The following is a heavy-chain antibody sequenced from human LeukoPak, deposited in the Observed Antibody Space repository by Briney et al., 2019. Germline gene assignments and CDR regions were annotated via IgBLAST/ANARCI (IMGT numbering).Heavy chain of an antibody. V-gene: IGHV3-23*01. CDR2: ISGSGGST. CDR1: GFSFSSYG. Sequence: SGGSLRLSCAASGFSFSSYGMHWVRQAPGKGLEWVSAISGSGGSTYYADSVKGRFTISRDNSKNTLYLQMNSLRAEDTAVYYCANQYYYGSGSYRTFFDYWGQGTLVTVSS. J-gene: IGHJ4*02. CDR3: ANQYYYGSGSYRTFFDY. D-gene: IGHD3-10*01.